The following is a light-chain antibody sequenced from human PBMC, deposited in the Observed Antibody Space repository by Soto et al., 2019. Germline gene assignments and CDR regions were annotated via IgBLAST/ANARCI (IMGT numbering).Light chain of an antibody. CDR1: QSVLYSSKNKNC. CDR3: QQYYSTPLT. CDR2: WAS. Sequence: DIVMTQSPDSLAVSLGERATINCKSSQSVLYSSKNKNCLAWYQQKPGQPPKLLIYWASIRESGVPDRFRGSGSGTDFALTISSLQAEDVAVYYCQQYYSTPLTFGQGTKLEIK. J-gene: IGKJ2*01. V-gene: IGKV4-1*01.